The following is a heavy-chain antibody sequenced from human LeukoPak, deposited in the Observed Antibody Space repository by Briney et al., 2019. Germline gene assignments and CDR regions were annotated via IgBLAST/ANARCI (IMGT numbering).Heavy chain of an antibody. J-gene: IGHJ3*02. CDR3: ARSRYCTNGVCSPADAFDI. CDR2: IIPIFGTA. Sequence: ASVKGSCKASGGTFSSYAISWVRQAPGQGLEWMGRIIPIFGTANYAQKFQGRVTITTDESTSTAYMELSSLRSEDTAVYYCARSRYCTNGVCSPADAFDIWGQGTMVTVSS. V-gene: IGHV1-69*05. CDR1: GGTFSSYA. D-gene: IGHD2-8*01.